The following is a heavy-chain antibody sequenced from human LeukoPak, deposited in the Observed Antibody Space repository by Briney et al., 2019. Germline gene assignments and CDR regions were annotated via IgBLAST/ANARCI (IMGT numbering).Heavy chain of an antibody. CDR1: GYTFAAYY. Sequence: ASVKVSCKASGYTFAAYYMYWVRQAPGQGLEWVGWMNPNSGNTGYAQKFQGRVTITRNTSISTAYMELSSLRSEDTAVYYCARGPRLRGVKLGGSRGPYYFDYWGQGTLVTVSS. V-gene: IGHV1-8*03. CDR3: ARGPRLRGVKLGGSRGPYYFDY. J-gene: IGHJ4*02. CDR2: MNPNSGNT. D-gene: IGHD3-10*01.